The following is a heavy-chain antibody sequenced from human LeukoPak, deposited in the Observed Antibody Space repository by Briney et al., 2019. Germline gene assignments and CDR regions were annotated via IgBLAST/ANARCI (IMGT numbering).Heavy chain of an antibody. D-gene: IGHD5-12*01. CDR1: GGSISSYY. J-gene: IGHJ4*02. CDR3: ARHRGATTPNFDY. V-gene: IGHV4-59*08. Sequence: SETLSLTCTVSGGSISSYYWSWTRQHPRKGLELIGYIYYSGSTNYNPSLKSRVTISVDTSKNQFSLKLSSVTAADTAVYYCARHRGATTPNFDYWGQGTLVTVSS. CDR2: IYYSGST.